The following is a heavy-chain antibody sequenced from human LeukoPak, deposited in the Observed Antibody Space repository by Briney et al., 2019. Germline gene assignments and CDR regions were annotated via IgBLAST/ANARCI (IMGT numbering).Heavy chain of an antibody. V-gene: IGHV3-33*06. J-gene: IGHJ4*02. D-gene: IGHD6-19*01. CDR3: AKDLFAVAGTQYYFDY. CDR1: GFTFSSYG. Sequence: GRSLRLSCAASGFTFSSYGMHWVRQAPGKGLGWVAVIWYDGSNKYYADSVKGRFTISRDNSKNTLYLQMNSLRAEDTAVYYCAKDLFAVAGTQYYFDYWGQGTLSPSPQ. CDR2: IWYDGSNK.